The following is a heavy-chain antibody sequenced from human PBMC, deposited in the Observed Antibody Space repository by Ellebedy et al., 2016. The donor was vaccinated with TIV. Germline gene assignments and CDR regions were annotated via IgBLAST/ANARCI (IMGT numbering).Heavy chain of an antibody. CDR1: GFIFNTYA. J-gene: IGHJ4*02. CDR2: ISLDGNKK. Sequence: GESLKISCAASGFIFNTYAMHWIRQAPGTGLEWVAGISLDGNKKYYADSVKGQFTISRDNSKKTLYLQLNSLRAEDTAVYYCAKDAFYDILTGSYFEEWGQGTLVTVSS. V-gene: IGHV3-30*18. D-gene: IGHD3-9*01. CDR3: AKDAFYDILTGSYFEE.